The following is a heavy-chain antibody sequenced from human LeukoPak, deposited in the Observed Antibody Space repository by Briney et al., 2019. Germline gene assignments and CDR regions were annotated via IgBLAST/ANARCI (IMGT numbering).Heavy chain of an antibody. CDR3: ARGPTYYYDSSGYPFEY. D-gene: IGHD3-22*01. J-gene: IGHJ4*02. CDR2: ISYDGSNK. Sequence: PGRSLRLSCAASGFTFSSYAMHWVRQAPGKGLEWVAVISYDGSNKYYADSVKGRFTISRDNSKNTLYLQMNSLRAEDTAVYYSARGPTYYYDSSGYPFEYWGQGTLVTVSS. CDR1: GFTFSSYA. V-gene: IGHV3-30*01.